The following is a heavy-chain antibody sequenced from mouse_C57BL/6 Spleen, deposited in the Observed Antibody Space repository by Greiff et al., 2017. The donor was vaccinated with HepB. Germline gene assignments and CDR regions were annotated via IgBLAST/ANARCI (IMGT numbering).Heavy chain of an antibody. Sequence: EVQLQQSGPVLVKPGASVKMSCKASGYTFTDYYMNWVKQSHGKSLEWIGVINPYNGGTSYNQKFKGKATLTVDKSSSTAYMELNSLTSEDSAVYYCARQDIWDRAMDYWGQGTSVTVSS. CDR2: INPYNGGT. CDR1: GYTFTDYY. J-gene: IGHJ4*01. D-gene: IGHD4-1*01. CDR3: ARQDIWDRAMDY. V-gene: IGHV1-19*01.